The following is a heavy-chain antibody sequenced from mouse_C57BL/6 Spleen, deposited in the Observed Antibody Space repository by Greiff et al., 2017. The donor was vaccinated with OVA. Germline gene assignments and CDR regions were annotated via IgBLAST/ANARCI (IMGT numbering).Heavy chain of an antibody. CDR3: ARGGGYYDYDYAMDY. J-gene: IGHJ4*01. D-gene: IGHD2-4*01. Sequence: DVQLQESGPGLVKPSQSLSLTCSVTGYSITSGYYWNWIRQFPGNKLEWMGYISYDGSNNYNPSLKNRISITRDTSKNQFFLKLNSVTTEDTATYYCARGGGYYDYDYAMDYWGQGTSVTVSS. CDR2: ISYDGSN. CDR1: GYSITSGYY. V-gene: IGHV3-6*01.